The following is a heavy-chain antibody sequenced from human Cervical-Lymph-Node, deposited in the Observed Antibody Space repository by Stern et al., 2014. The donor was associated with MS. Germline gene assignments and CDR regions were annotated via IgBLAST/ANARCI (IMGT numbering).Heavy chain of an antibody. Sequence: VQLVDSGGGVVKPGGSLRLSCAASGFTFSSYSMNWVRQAPGKGLEWVSSISSSSSYIYYADSVKGRFTISRDNAKNSLYLQMNSLRAEDTAVYYCARDQGGKYYDSSGYYSDAFDIWGQGTMVTVSS. V-gene: IGHV3-21*01. CDR2: ISSSSSYI. CDR1: GFTFSSYS. CDR3: ARDQGGKYYDSSGYYSDAFDI. J-gene: IGHJ3*02. D-gene: IGHD3-22*01.